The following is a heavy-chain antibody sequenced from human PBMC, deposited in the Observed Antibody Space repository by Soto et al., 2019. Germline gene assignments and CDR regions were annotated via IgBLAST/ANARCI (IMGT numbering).Heavy chain of an antibody. Sequence: SETLSLTCTVSGGSISSSSYYWGWSRQPPGKGLEWIGSIYYSGSTYYNPSLKSRVTISVDTSKNQFSLKLSSVTAADTAVYYCAVLRAAAEYYFDYWGQGTLVTVSS. CDR1: GGSISSSSYY. V-gene: IGHV4-39*01. CDR3: AVLRAAAEYYFDY. J-gene: IGHJ4*02. D-gene: IGHD6-13*01. CDR2: IYYSGST.